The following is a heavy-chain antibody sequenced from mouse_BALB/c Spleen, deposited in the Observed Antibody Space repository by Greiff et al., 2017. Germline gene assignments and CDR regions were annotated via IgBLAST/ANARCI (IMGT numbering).Heavy chain of an antibody. V-gene: IGHV1-9*01. CDR3: ARGDAPYYFDY. CDR1: GYTFSSYW. CDR2: ILPGSGST. J-gene: IGHJ2*01. Sequence: VQLQQSGAELMKPGASVKISCKATGYTFSSYWIEWVKQRPGHGLEWIGEILPGSGSTNYNEKFKGKATFTADTSSNAAYMQLSSLTSEDSAVYYCARGDAPYYFDYWGQGTTLTVSA. D-gene: IGHD2-13*01.